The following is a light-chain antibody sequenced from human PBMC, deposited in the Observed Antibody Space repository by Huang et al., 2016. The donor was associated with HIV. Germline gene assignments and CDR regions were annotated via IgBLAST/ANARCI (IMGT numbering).Light chain of an antibody. Sequence: DIQMTQSPSSVSASVGDRVTITCRASQGVSRLLAWYQQKPGKAPMLLIYATSSLQSGVPSRFSGNGSGTDFTLTINSLQPEDFATYCCQQGNSFPLTFGGGTKVEIK. CDR3: QQGNSFPLT. CDR1: QGVSRL. CDR2: ATS. V-gene: IGKV1D-12*01. J-gene: IGKJ4*01.